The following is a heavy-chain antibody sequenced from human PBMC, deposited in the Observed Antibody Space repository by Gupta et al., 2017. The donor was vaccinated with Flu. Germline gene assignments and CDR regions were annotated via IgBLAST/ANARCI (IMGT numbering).Heavy chain of an antibody. D-gene: IGHD2-8*01. J-gene: IGHJ6*02. CDR3: TGSPVYAMDV. CDR1: GLRFSDSA. CDR2: VRSKANNYAT. V-gene: IGHV3-73*02. Sequence: DVQLVESGGGLVQPGGSLKLSCAASGLRFSDSAMHWVRQASGKGLEWVARVRSKANNYATSYAASVKGRFTISRDDSKNTAHLQMNSLKTEDTAVYYCTGSPVYAMDVWGQGTTVTVSS.